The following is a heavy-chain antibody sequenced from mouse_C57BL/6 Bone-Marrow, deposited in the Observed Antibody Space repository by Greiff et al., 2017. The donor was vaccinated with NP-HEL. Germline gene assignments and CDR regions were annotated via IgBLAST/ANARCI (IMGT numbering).Heavy chain of an antibody. CDR1: GFTFSSYG. V-gene: IGHV5-6*01. CDR2: ISSGGSYT. Sequence: EVQGVESGGDLVKPGGSLKLSCAASGFTFSSYGMSWVRQTPDKRLEWVATISSGGSYTYYPDSVKGRFTISRDNAKNTLYLQMSSLKSEDTAMYYCARGGRRYAMDYWGQGTSVTVSS. D-gene: IGHD1-2*01. CDR3: ARGGRRYAMDY. J-gene: IGHJ4*01.